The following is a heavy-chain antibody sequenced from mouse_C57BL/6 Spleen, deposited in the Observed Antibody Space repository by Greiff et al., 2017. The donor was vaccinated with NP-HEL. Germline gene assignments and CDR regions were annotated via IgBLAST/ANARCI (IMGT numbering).Heavy chain of an antibody. Sequence: EVQLQQSGPVLVKPGASVKMSCKASGYTFTDYYMNWVKQSHGKSLEWIGVINPYNGGTSYNQKFKGKATLTVDKSSSTAYMELNSLTSEDSAVYYCARSKLGRYYAMDYWGQGTSVTVSS. D-gene: IGHD4-1*01. CDR1: GYTFTDYY. V-gene: IGHV1-19*01. CDR3: ARSKLGRYYAMDY. J-gene: IGHJ4*01. CDR2: INPYNGGT.